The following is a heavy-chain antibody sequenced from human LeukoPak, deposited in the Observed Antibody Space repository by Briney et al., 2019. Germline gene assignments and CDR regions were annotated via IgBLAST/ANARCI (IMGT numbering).Heavy chain of an antibody. V-gene: IGHV1-69*05. CDR1: GGTFSSYA. Sequence: GASVKVSCKASGGTFSSYAISWVRQAPGQGLEWMGRIIPIFGTANYAQKFQGRVTITTDESTSTAYMELSSLRSEDTAVYYCARHQTDYDFWSGYSSPIDYWGRGTLVTVSS. CDR3: ARHQTDYDFWSGYSSPIDY. CDR2: IIPIFGTA. D-gene: IGHD3-3*01. J-gene: IGHJ4*02.